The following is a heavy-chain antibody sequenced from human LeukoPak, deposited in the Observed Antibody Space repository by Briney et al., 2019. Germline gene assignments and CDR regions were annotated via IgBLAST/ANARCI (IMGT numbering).Heavy chain of an antibody. D-gene: IGHD3/OR15-3a*01. CDR2: ISGSGGST. V-gene: IGHV3-23*01. CDR1: GFTFSSCA. CDR3: ASGGTGPVPPITDY. J-gene: IGHJ4*02. Sequence: GGSLRLSCAASGFTFSSCAMSWVRQAPGKGLEWVSAISGSGGSTYYADSVKGRFTISRDNSKNTLYLQMNSLRAEDTAVYYCASGGTGPVPPITDYWGQGTLVTVSS.